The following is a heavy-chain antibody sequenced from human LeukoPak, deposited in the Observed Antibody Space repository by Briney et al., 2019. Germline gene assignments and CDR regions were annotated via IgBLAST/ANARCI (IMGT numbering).Heavy chain of an antibody. D-gene: IGHD2-15*01. V-gene: IGHV3-11*04. Sequence: GGSLRLSCAASGFTLTDNYMSWIRQAPGKGLEWVAYINNVGNIIYHADSVKGRFTISRDNAKQSLYLQMNSLRAEDTAMYYCAREPPSSCYFDHWGQGTLVTVSS. CDR1: GFTLTDNY. CDR2: INNVGNII. CDR3: AREPPSSCYFDH. J-gene: IGHJ4*02.